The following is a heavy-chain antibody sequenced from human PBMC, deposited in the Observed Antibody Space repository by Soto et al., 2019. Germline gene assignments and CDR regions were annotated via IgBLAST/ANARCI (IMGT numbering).Heavy chain of an antibody. CDR3: LKDAPNGSIDD. CDR2: VSPTGDTV. CDR1: GFRFEQYV. D-gene: IGHD3-10*01. J-gene: IGHJ4*02. V-gene: IGHV3-9*01. Sequence: VQVVASGGGLVQPGRSLRLSCAVSGFRFEQYVMHWVRQGPGKGLECVATVSPTGDTVAYADSVEGRFTVSRDNAKNSLYLQMNSLKGADTAFYSCLKDAPNGSIDDWGQGTLVTVSS.